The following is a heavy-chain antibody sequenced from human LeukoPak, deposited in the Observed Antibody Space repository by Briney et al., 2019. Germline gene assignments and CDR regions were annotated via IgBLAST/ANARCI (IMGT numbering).Heavy chain of an antibody. Sequence: ASVNVSCKASGYTFSGYYVHWMRQAPGQGLEWMGWINPNSGATDSQQKFQGRVTMTRDTSIATAYMEMTGLAPDDTAVYYCARDRGPSADSGIYYQYYFHYWGQGTLVTVS. CDR1: GYTFSGYY. J-gene: IGHJ4*02. V-gene: IGHV1-2*02. CDR2: INPNSGAT. CDR3: ARDRGPSADSGIYYQYYFHY. D-gene: IGHD3-10*01.